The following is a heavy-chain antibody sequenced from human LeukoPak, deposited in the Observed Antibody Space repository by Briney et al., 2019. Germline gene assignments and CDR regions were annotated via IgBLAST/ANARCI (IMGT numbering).Heavy chain of an antibody. CDR2: IYNSGST. Sequence: NPSETLSLTCIVSGDSISSYYWSWIRQPQGKGLEWIGYIYNSGSTNYNPSLKSRVTISVDTSKNQFSLKLSSVTAADTAVYYCARGRRYYGSGSYFVWFDPWGQGTLVTVSS. J-gene: IGHJ5*02. D-gene: IGHD3-10*01. CDR3: ARGRRYYGSGSYFVWFDP. V-gene: IGHV4-59*01. CDR1: GDSISSYY.